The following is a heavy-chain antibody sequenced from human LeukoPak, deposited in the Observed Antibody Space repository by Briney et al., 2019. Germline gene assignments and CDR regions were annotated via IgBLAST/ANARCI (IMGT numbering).Heavy chain of an antibody. V-gene: IGHV4-34*01. CDR2: INHSGST. Sequence: TLSLTCAVYGGSFSGYYWSWIRQPPGKGLEWIGEINHSGSTNYNPSLKSRVTISVDTSKNQFSLKLSSVTAADTAVYYCARHDVTSIDYWGQGSQVTVSS. CDR3: ARHDVTSIDY. J-gene: IGHJ4*02. CDR1: GGSFSGYY. D-gene: IGHD2-2*01.